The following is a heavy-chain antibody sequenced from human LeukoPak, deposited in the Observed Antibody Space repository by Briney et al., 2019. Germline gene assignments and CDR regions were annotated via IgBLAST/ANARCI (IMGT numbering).Heavy chain of an antibody. D-gene: IGHD4-17*01. Sequence: GASVKVSRKASGYTFTSNYMHWVRQAPGQGLEWTGVINPSGGSTSYAQKFQGRVTMTRDTSTSTVYMELSSLRSEDTAVYYCARVRRGDYGEEVLDYWGQGTLVTVSS. CDR1: GYTFTSNY. CDR2: INPSGGST. V-gene: IGHV1-46*01. J-gene: IGHJ4*02. CDR3: ARVRRGDYGEEVLDY.